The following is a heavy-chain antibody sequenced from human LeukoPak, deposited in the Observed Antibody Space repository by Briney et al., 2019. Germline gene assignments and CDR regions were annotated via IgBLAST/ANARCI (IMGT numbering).Heavy chain of an antibody. CDR1: GFTFSSYA. CDR2: ISSNGGST. Sequence: GGSLRLSCAASGFTFSSYAMHWVRQAPGKGLEYVSAISSNGGSTYYANSVKGRFTISRDNSKNTLYLQMGSLRAEDMAVYYCARDTRSEMATISNWFDPWGQGTLVTVSS. CDR3: ARDTRSEMATISNWFDP. J-gene: IGHJ5*02. V-gene: IGHV3-64*01. D-gene: IGHD5-24*01.